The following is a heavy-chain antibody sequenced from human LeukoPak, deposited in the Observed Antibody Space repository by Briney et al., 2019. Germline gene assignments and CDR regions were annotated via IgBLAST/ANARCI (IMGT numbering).Heavy chain of an antibody. D-gene: IGHD3-22*01. CDR2: IYYIGST. CDR1: GGSISSSSYY. CDR3: ARNSNYYDSSGYYPHEGLNFDY. V-gene: IGHV4-39*01. Sequence: SETLSLTCTVSGGSISSSSYYWGWIRQPPGKGLEWIGSIYYIGSTYYNPSLKSRVAIAVDTSKNQFSLKLSSVTAADTAVYYCARNSNYYDSSGYYPHEGLNFDYWGQGILVTVSS. J-gene: IGHJ4*02.